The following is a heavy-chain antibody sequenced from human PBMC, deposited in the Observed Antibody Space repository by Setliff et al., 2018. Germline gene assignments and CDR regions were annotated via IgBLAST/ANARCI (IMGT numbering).Heavy chain of an antibody. V-gene: IGHV1-2*02. J-gene: IGHJ6*03. D-gene: IGHD4-4*01. CDR3: ARVSTVTTWPYYYYMDV. CDR1: GYIFSDHY. CDR2: INSNGGDT. Sequence: ASVKVSCKASGYIFSDHYMHWVRQAPGKGLEWMGWINSNGGDTNYAQTFEGRLTLTRDTSIRTTYMELATLRSDDTAVYYCARVSTVTTWPYYYYMDVWGKGTTVTVSS.